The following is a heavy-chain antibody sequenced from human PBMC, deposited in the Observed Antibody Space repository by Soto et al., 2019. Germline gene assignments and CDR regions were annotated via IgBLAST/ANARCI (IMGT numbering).Heavy chain of an antibody. CDR1: GGSISSYY. Sequence: SETLSLTCTVSGGSISSYYWSWIRQPPGKGLEWIGYIYYSGSTNYNPSLKSRVTISVDTSKNQFSLKLSSVTAADTAVYYCARSYDILTGTQGGYYYYGMDVWGQGXTVTVSS. D-gene: IGHD3-9*01. J-gene: IGHJ6*02. CDR3: ARSYDILTGTQGGYYYYGMDV. CDR2: IYYSGST. V-gene: IGHV4-59*01.